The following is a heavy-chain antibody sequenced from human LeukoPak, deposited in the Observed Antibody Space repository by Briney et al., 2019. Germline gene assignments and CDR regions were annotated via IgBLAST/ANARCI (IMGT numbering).Heavy chain of an antibody. J-gene: IGHJ6*03. CDR1: GYTFSGYY. CDR3: ARGSSTRTRYNYMDV. CDR2: INPNSGGT. Sequence: ASVKVSCKASGYTFSGYYMHWVRQAPGQGLEWMGWINPNSGGTNCAQKFQGRVTMTRYTSISTAYMELSRLRSDDTAVYYRARGSSTRTRYNYMDVWGKGTTVTVSS. D-gene: IGHD2-2*01. V-gene: IGHV1-2*02.